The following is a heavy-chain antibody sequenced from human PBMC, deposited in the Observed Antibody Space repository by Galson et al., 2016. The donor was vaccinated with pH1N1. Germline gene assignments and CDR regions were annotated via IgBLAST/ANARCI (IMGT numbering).Heavy chain of an antibody. V-gene: IGHV3-30*18. J-gene: IGHJ4*02. CDR3: AKDPGGGAVTMFYFDC. CDR2: IWFDGSNK. D-gene: IGHD4-17*01. Sequence: SLRLSCAVSGFTFRNYGMHWVRQAPGKGLEWVAVIWFDGSNKYYADSVKGRFTVSRDNSKNTLYLQMNSLRPEDTAMYYCAKDPGGGAVTMFYFDCWGQGTLVTVSS. CDR1: GFTFRNYG.